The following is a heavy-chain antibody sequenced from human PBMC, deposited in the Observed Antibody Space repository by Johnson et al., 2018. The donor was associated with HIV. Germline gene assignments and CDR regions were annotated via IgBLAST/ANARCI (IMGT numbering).Heavy chain of an antibody. J-gene: IGHJ3*02. D-gene: IGHD1-1*01. Sequence: VQLVESGGGLVQPGGSLRLSCAASGFTLSSYWMHWVRQAPGKGLVWVSVIYRAGSTYYADSVKDRFTISRDISKNTIYLQMNSLRAEDTAMYYCARDGTETGPDDAFDIWGQGTMVTVSS. CDR2: IYRAGST. V-gene: IGHV3-66*01. CDR3: ARDGTETGPDDAFDI. CDR1: GFTLSSYW.